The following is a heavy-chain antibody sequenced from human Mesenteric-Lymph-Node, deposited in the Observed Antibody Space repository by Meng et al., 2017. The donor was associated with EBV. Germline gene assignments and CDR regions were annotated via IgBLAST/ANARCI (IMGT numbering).Heavy chain of an antibody. Sequence: VPVRYGGDGRLKPSETLSLPCAVYGESCSGFYWGWVRQAPGKGLEWIGEMNNGGTSNYNPSLESRVTISVDKSKNQFSLKLSSVTAADTAVYYCAREGEVGYYESSGYYYWGQGTLVTVSS. CDR3: AREGEVGYYESSGYYY. D-gene: IGHD3-22*01. V-gene: IGHV4-34*01. CDR2: MNNGGTS. CDR1: GESCSGFY. J-gene: IGHJ4*02.